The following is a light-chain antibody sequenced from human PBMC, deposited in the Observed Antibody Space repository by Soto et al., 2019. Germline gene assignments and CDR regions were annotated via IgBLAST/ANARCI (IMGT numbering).Light chain of an antibody. Sequence: DIQMTQSPSSRSASVVDRVTITFRASQSISSYLNWYQQKPGKAPNLLIYEASTLQSGVPSRFSGSGSGTDFTLTISSLQPEDFATYYCQQSYTTPWTFGQGTKVDIK. V-gene: IGKV1-39*01. CDR3: QQSYTTPWT. CDR1: QSISSY. J-gene: IGKJ1*01. CDR2: EAS.